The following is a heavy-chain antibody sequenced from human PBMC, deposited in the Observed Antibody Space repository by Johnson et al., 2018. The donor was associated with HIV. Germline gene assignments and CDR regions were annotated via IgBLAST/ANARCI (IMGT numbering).Heavy chain of an antibody. CDR3: ASAGSLYAFDI. J-gene: IGHJ3*02. CDR2: IRYDGSIK. CDR1: GFTFSNYG. Sequence: QVQLVESGGGLVQPGGSLRLSCAASGFTFSNYGMHWVRQAPGKGLEWVAFIRYDGSIKYYLDSVKGRFTISRDNAKNSLYLQMNSLRAEDTALYYCASAGSLYAFDIWGQGTMVTVSS. V-gene: IGHV3-30*02. D-gene: IGHD1-26*01.